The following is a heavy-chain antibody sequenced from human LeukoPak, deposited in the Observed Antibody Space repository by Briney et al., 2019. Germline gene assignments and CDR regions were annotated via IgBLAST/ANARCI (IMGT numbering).Heavy chain of an antibody. J-gene: IGHJ4*02. CDR2: ISAYNGNT. CDR1: GYTFTSYG. V-gene: IGHV1-18*04. D-gene: IGHD3-9*01. CDR3: ARGYDILTGYYKGQGQYYFDY. Sequence: ASVKVSCKASGYTFTSYGISWVRQAPGQGLEWMGWISAYNGNTNYAQKLQGRVTMTTDTPTSTAYMELRSLRSDDTAVYYCARGYDILTGYYKGQGQYYFDYWGQGTLVTVSS.